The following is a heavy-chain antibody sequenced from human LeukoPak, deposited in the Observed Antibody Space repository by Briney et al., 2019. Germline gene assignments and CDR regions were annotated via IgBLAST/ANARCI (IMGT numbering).Heavy chain of an antibody. V-gene: IGHV4-30-2*05. CDR2: IYHSGST. CDR3: ARDAVGYCSGGSCYSD. Sequence: SETLSLTCAVSGGSISSGGYSWSWIRQPPGKGLEWIGYIYHSGSTYYNPSLKSRVTISVDTSKNQFSLKLSSVTAADTAVYYCARDAVGYCSGGSCYSDWGQGTLVTVSS. J-gene: IGHJ4*02. CDR1: GGSISSGGYS. D-gene: IGHD2-15*01.